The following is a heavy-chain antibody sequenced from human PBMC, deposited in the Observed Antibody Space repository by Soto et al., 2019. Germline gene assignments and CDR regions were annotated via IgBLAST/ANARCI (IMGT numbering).Heavy chain of an antibody. CDR2: IYPGDSDT. CDR1: GYSFTSYW. Sequence: PGESLKISCKGSGYSFTSYWIGWVRQIPGKGLEWMGIIYPGDSDTRYSPSFQGQVTISADKSISTAYLQWSSLKASDTAMYYCARQDYYYYYGMDVWGQGTTVTVSS. CDR3: ARQDYYYYYGMDV. J-gene: IGHJ6*02. V-gene: IGHV5-51*01.